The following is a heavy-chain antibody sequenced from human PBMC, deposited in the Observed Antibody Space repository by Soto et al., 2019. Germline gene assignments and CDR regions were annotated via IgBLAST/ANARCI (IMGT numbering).Heavy chain of an antibody. CDR1: GYTFNRHD. CDR3: AREGLYGSIQDNTFDI. V-gene: IGHV1-8*01. J-gene: IGHJ3*02. CDR2: MNSNSGNT. Sequence: QVQLVQSGAEVKRSGASVRISCKASGYTFNRHDINWVRQATGQGPEWIGWMNSNSGNTGYAQKFQGRVTMTRNSSIITAYMYLSSLTSEDTAIYYCAREGLYGSIQDNTFDIWGQGTMVSVSS. D-gene: IGHD6-19*01.